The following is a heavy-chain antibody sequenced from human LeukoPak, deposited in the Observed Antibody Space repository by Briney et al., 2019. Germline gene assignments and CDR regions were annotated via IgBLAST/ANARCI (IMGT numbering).Heavy chain of an antibody. CDR3: AKRPIVAASGPYFFDY. CDR1: GFTFIRYA. J-gene: IGHJ4*02. V-gene: IGHV3-23*01. CDR2: ISGNGGAT. Sequence: GGSLRLSCEASGFTFIRYAMNWVRQAPGKRLEWVSVISGNGGATYYADSVKGRFTISRDNAKNTLYLQMGSLRAEDTAVYYCAKRPIVAASGPYFFDYWGQGTLVAVSS. D-gene: IGHD2-15*01.